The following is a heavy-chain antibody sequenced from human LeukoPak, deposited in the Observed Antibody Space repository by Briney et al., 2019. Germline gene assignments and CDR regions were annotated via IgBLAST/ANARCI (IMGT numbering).Heavy chain of an antibody. CDR3: ARLSPQRITMIVVVFDY. Sequence: SETLSLTCAVYGGSFSGYYWSWIRQPPGKGLEWIGEINHSGSTNYNPSLKSRVTISVDTSKNQFSLKLSSVTAADTAVYYCARLSPQRITMIVVVFDYWGQGTLVTVSS. CDR1: GGSFSGYY. D-gene: IGHD3-22*01. CDR2: INHSGST. V-gene: IGHV4-34*01. J-gene: IGHJ4*02.